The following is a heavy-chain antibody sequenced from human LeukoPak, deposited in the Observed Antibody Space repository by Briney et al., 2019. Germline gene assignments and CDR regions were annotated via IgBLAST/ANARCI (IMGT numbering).Heavy chain of an antibody. V-gene: IGHV4-39*07. CDR1: GGSISSSSYY. CDR3: ARGKWEPRYAFDI. J-gene: IGHJ3*02. Sequence: SETLSLTCTVSGGSISSSSYYWGWIRQPPGKGLEWIGEIYHSGSTNYNPSLKSRVTISVDKSKTQFSLKLSSVTAADTAVYYCARGKWEPRYAFDIWGQGTMVTVSS. CDR2: IYHSGST. D-gene: IGHD1-26*01.